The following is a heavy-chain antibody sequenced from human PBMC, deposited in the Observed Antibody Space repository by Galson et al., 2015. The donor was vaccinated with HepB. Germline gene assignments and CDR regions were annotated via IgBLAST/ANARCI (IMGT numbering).Heavy chain of an antibody. CDR1: GDSVSSNSAA. Sequence: CAISGDSVSSNSAAWNWIRQSPSRGLEWLGRTCYRSKWYNDYAESVKSRMTIKPDTSKNEFSLQLNSVTPEDTAVYYCARDPSGSYWGRWFDLWGQGIPV. CDR3: ARDPSGSYWGRWFDL. J-gene: IGHJ5*02. D-gene: IGHD1-26*01. V-gene: IGHV6-1*01. CDR2: TCYRSKWYN.